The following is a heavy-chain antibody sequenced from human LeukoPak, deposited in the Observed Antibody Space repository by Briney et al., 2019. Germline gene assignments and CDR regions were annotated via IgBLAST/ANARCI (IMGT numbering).Heavy chain of an antibody. CDR2: IYYSGST. D-gene: IGHD4-11*01. Sequence: PSQTLSLTCTVSGGSISSGSYYWSWIRQPAGKGLEWIGRIYYSGSTNYNPSLKSRVTMSVDTSRNQFSLRLSSVTAADTAVYYCARYSNYCVDYWGQGTLVTVSS. CDR3: ARYSNYCVDY. V-gene: IGHV4-61*02. CDR1: GGSISSGSYY. J-gene: IGHJ4*02.